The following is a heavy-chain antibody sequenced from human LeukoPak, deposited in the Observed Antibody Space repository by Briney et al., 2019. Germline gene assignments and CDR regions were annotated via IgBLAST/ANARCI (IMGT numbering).Heavy chain of an antibody. V-gene: IGHV4-39*01. J-gene: IGHJ6*02. CDR2: IYYSGST. CDR3: ASLSSGWYYYYYGMDV. D-gene: IGHD6-19*01. CDR1: GGSISSSSYY. Sequence: SETLSLTCTVSGGSISSSSYYWGWIRQPPWKGLEWIGSIYYSGSTYYNPSLKSRVTISVDTSKNQFSLKLSSVTAADTAVYYCASLSSGWYYYYYGMDVWGQGTTVTVSS.